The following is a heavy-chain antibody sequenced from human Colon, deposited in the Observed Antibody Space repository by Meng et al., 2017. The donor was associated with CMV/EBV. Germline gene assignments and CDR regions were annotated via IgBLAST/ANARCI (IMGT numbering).Heavy chain of an antibody. CDR2: MNPNSGNT. Sequence: ASVKVSCKASGYTFTSYDINWVRQATGQGLEWMGWMNPNSGNTGYAQKFQGRVTMTRNTSISTAYMELSSLRSEDTAVYYCSRGPFVVVGVSAFDIWGQGTMVTVSS. CDR1: GYTFTSYD. D-gene: IGHD1-26*01. V-gene: IGHV1-8*01. J-gene: IGHJ3*02. CDR3: SRGPFVVVGVSAFDI.